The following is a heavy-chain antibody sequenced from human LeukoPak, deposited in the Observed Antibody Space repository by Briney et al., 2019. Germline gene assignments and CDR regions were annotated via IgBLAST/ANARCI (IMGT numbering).Heavy chain of an antibody. D-gene: IGHD6-19*01. CDR2: IYYSGST. Sequence: SETLSLTCTVSGGSVSSSSYYWGWIRQPPGKGLEWIGSIYYSGSTYYNPSLKSRVTISVDTSKNQFSLKLSSVTAADTAVYYCARRLEAVARRYWYFDLWGRGTLVTVSS. J-gene: IGHJ2*01. CDR3: ARRLEAVARRYWYFDL. CDR1: GGSVSSSSYY. V-gene: IGHV4-39*01.